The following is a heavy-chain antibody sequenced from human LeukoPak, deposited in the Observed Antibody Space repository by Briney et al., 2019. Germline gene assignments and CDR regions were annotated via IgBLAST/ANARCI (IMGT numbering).Heavy chain of an antibody. CDR2: IYSGGST. D-gene: IGHD3-22*01. CDR3: ARDEDSSGYYKGETFDY. CDR1: GFTVGSNY. V-gene: IGHV3-53*05. J-gene: IGHJ4*02. Sequence: PGGSLRLSCAASGFTVGSNYMSWVRQAPGKGLEWVSVIYSGGSTYYADSVKGRFTISRDNSKNTLYLQMNSLRAEDTAVYYCARDEDSSGYYKGETFDYWGQGTLVTVSS.